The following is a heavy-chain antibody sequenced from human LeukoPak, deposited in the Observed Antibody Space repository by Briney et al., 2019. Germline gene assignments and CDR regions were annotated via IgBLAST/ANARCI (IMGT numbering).Heavy chain of an antibody. J-gene: IGHJ4*02. CDR2: INPNSGGT. CDR3: ATNLIAAAGTFNY. V-gene: IGHV1-2*04. D-gene: IGHD6-13*01. CDR1: GYTFTGYY. Sequence: ASVKVSRKASGYTFTGYYMHWVRQAPGQGLEWMGWINPNSGGTNYAQKFQGWVTMTRDTSISTAYMELSRLRSDDTAVYYCATNLIAAAGTFNYWGQGTLVTVSS.